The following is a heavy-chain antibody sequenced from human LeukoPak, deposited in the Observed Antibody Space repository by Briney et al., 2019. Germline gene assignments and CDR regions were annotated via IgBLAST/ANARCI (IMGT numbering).Heavy chain of an antibody. J-gene: IGHJ3*02. V-gene: IGHV3-23*01. CDR2: ISGSGGST. Sequence: GGSLRLSCAASGFTFSSYAMSWVRQAPGKGLEWVSAISGSGGSTYYADSVKGRFTISRDNAKNSLYLQMNSLRAEDTAVYYCARDPIAARSDAFDIWGQGTMVTVSS. D-gene: IGHD6-6*01. CDR3: ARDPIAARSDAFDI. CDR1: GFTFSSYA.